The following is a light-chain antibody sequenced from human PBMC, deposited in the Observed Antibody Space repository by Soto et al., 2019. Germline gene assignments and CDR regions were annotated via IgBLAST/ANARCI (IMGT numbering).Light chain of an antibody. Sequence: DLQMTQSPSTLSASVGDRVTITCRASQSISSWLAWHQQKPGKAPKLLIYDASSLERGVPSRFSGSGSGTGFTLTISSLQPDDFASYYCQQYNSYPYTFCQGTKLEIK. CDR2: DAS. V-gene: IGKV1-5*01. CDR1: QSISSW. CDR3: QQYNSYPYT. J-gene: IGKJ2*01.